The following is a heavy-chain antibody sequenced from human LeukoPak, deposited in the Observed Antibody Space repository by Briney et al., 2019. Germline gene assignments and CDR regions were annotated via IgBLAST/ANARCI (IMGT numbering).Heavy chain of an antibody. CDR3: ARSSLVVPGESRC. V-gene: IGHV3-23*01. CDR1: GFTFSSYS. Sequence: GGSLRLSCAASGFTFSSYSMNWVRQAPGKGLEWVSGISGSGGSTYYADSVKGRFTISRDSYKNTLYLQMNSLRADDTAVYYCARSSLVVPGESRCWGQGTLVTVSS. J-gene: IGHJ4*02. CDR2: ISGSGGST. D-gene: IGHD3-10*01.